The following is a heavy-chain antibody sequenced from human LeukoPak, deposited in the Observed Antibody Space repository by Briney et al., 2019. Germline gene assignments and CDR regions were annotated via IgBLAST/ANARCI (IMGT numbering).Heavy chain of an antibody. J-gene: IGHJ4*02. CDR2: IYYSGST. CDR3: ARGAYYGSGSYIY. Sequence: SETLSLTCTVSGGSISSYYWSWIRQPPGKGLEWIGYIYYSGSTNYNPSLKSRVTISVVTSKNQFSLKLSSVTAADTAVYYCARGAYYGSGSYIYWGQGTLVTVSS. V-gene: IGHV4-59*01. D-gene: IGHD3-10*01. CDR1: GGSISSYY.